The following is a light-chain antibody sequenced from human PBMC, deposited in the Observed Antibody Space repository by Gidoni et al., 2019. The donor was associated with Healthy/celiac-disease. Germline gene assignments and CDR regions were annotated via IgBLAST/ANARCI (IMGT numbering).Light chain of an antibody. Sequence: DIQITQSPSTLSASVGDRVTITCRASQSISSWLAWDQQKPGKAPKLLIYDASSLESGVPSRYSGSGSGTGFTLTIRSLQPDDFATDYCQQYNSYSGTFGQGTKVEIK. V-gene: IGKV1-5*01. CDR2: DAS. CDR3: QQYNSYSGT. CDR1: QSISSW. J-gene: IGKJ1*01.